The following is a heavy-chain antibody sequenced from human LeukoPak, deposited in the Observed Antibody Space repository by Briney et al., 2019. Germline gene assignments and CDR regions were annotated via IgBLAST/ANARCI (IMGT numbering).Heavy chain of an antibody. J-gene: IGHJ4*02. Sequence: PGGSLRLSCAASGFTFSSYAMHRVRQAPGKGLEWVAVISYDGSNKYYADSVKGRFTISRDNSKNTLHLQMNSLRAEDTAVYYCARGLHRTRGIFDYWGQGTLVTVSS. V-gene: IGHV3-30*04. D-gene: IGHD4-11*01. CDR2: ISYDGSNK. CDR3: ARGLHRTRGIFDY. CDR1: GFTFSSYA.